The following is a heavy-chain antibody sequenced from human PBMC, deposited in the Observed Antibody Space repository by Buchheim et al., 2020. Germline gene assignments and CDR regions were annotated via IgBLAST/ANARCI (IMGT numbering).Heavy chain of an antibody. Sequence: QVQLVQSGAEVTKPGASVKVSCKASGYTFTNYYMDWVRQAPGQRLEWMGIINPIGGSTIYAQKFQGRVTMTRDTSTSTVYMELSSLRSEDTAVYYCARDVGQLWFGELGYPFEFEYGMDVWGQGTT. D-gene: IGHD3-10*01. CDR1: GYTFTNYY. CDR3: ARDVGQLWFGELGYPFEFEYGMDV. J-gene: IGHJ6*02. V-gene: IGHV1-46*01. CDR2: INPIGGST.